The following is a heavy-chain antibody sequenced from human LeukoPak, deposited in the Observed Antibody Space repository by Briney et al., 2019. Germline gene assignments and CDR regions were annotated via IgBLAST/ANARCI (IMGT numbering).Heavy chain of an antibody. D-gene: IGHD7-27*01. CDR3: ARALRAWDYYMDV. CDR1: GGSISSYY. V-gene: IGHV4-59*01. Sequence: SSETLSLTCTVSGGSISSYYWSWIRQPPRKGLEWIGYIYYSGSTNYNPSLKSRVTISVDTSKNQFSLKLSSVTAADTAVYYCARALRAWDYYMDVWGKGTTVTVSS. CDR2: IYYSGST. J-gene: IGHJ6*03.